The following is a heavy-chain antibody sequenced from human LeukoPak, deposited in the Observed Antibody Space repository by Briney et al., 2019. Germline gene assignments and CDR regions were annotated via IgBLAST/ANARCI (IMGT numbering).Heavy chain of an antibody. J-gene: IGHJ5*02. D-gene: IGHD3-3*01. CDR1: GFTFSSYT. CDR2: ISGGGGDT. V-gene: IGHV3-23*01. Sequence: AGGSLRLSCAASGFTFSSYTMTWVRQPPGKGLEWVSSISGGGGDTYYADSVKGRFTISRDNSKNTLCLQMNSLRAEDTAVYYCARGIGSQLRSGWFDPWGQGTLVTVSS. CDR3: ARGIGSQLRSGWFDP.